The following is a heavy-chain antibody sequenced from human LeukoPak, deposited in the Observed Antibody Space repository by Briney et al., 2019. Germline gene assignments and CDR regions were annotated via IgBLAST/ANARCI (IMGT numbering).Heavy chain of an antibody. CDR3: ARDFKFAFDY. CDR1: GFTFSTYS. Sequence: GGSLRLSCAASGFTFSTYSMNWVRQAPGKGLEWVSYIRASDSHISYADSVKGRFTISTDSAKNSLYLQMNSLRDEDTAVYYCARDFKFAFDYWGQGILVTVSS. D-gene: IGHD3-10*01. V-gene: IGHV3-48*02. CDR2: IRASDSHI. J-gene: IGHJ4*02.